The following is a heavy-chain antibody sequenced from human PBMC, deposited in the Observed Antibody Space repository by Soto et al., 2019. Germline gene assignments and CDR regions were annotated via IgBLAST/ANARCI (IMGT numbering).Heavy chain of an antibody. J-gene: IGHJ6*03. CDR1: GYTFTNYG. V-gene: IGHV1-18*01. CDR3: ARDKDFWSGYYPYYYYYMDV. Sequence: GASVKVSCKASGYTFTNYGISWVRQAPGQRLEWIGRTSGCNGNTEYSQKFQGRVTITRDTSASTAYMELSSLRSEDTAVYYCARDKDFWSGYYPYYYYYMDVWGKGTTVTVSS. CDR2: TSGCNGNT. D-gene: IGHD3-3*01.